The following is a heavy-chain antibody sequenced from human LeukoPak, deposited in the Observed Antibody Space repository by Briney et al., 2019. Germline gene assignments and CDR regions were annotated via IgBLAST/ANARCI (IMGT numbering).Heavy chain of an antibody. J-gene: IGHJ4*02. Sequence: SETLSLTCAVYGGSFSGYYWSWIRQPPGKGLEWIGEINHSGSTNYNPSLKSRVTISVDTSKNQFSLKLSSVTAEDTAVYYCARGIAAAGNYWGQGTLVTVSS. CDR2: INHSGST. CDR1: GGSFSGYY. V-gene: IGHV4-34*01. D-gene: IGHD6-13*01. CDR3: ARGIAAAGNY.